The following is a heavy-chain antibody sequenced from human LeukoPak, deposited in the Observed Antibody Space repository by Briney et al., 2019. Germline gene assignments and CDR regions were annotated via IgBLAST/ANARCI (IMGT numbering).Heavy chain of an antibody. CDR1: GDSVSGSSVA. Sequence: SQTLSLTCAISGDSVSGSSVAWNWIRQSPSRGLEWLGRTYYRSKWLVDYAESLKGRITLNADTSKNRLSLQLHSVTPEDTAMYYCTRFYATNSFDYWGQGTLVTVSS. V-gene: IGHV6-1*01. J-gene: IGHJ4*02. CDR2: TYYRSKWLV. CDR3: TRFYATNSFDY. D-gene: IGHD2-2*01.